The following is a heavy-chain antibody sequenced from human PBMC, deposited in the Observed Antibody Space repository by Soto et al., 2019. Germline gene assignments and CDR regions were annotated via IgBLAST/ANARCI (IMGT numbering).Heavy chain of an antibody. CDR1: GGTFSSYA. CDR2: IIPIFGTA. J-gene: IGHJ5*02. Sequence: GASVNVSCKASGGTFSSYAISWVRQAPGQGLEWMGGIIPIFGTANYAQKFQGRVTITADESTSTAYMELSSLRSEDTAVYYCARDQHYYDSSGYVSFVSWFDPWGQGTLVTVSS. D-gene: IGHD3-22*01. V-gene: IGHV1-69*13. CDR3: ARDQHYYDSSGYVSFVSWFDP.